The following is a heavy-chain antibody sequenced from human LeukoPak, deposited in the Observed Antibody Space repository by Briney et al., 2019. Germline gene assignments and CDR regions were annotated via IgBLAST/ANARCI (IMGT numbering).Heavy chain of an antibody. Sequence: SETLSLTCTVSGGSISSYYWSWIRQPPGKGLEWIGYIYYNGDTNYSPSLKSRVTISVQTSKNPFSLKLSSVTAADTAVYYCAREGYYDSSGYYHNWFDPWGQGTLVTVSS. V-gene: IGHV4-59*12. CDR1: GGSISSYY. CDR2: IYYNGDT. CDR3: AREGYYDSSGYYHNWFDP. D-gene: IGHD3-22*01. J-gene: IGHJ5*02.